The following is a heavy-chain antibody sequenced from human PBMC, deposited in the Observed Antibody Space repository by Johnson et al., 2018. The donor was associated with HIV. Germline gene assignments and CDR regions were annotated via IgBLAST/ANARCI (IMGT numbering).Heavy chain of an antibody. CDR3: ATLWFGEVSVYDA. J-gene: IGHJ3*01. CDR1: GFTFSSYA. D-gene: IGHD3-10*01. CDR2: ISYDGSNK. V-gene: IGHV3-30-3*01. Sequence: QVQLVESGGGVVQPGRSLRLSCAASGFTFSSYAMHWVRQAPGKGLEWVAVISYDGSNKYYADSVKGRFTSSRDNSKNTLYLQMNSLRPEDSAVYYCATLWFGEVSVYDA.